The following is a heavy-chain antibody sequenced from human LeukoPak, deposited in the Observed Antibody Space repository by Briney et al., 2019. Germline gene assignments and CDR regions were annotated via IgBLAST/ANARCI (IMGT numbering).Heavy chain of an antibody. D-gene: IGHD6-6*01. V-gene: IGHV4-39*07. CDR1: GGSISSSSYY. J-gene: IGHJ5*02. CDR3: ARDRGIAALLKVWLDP. CDR2: IYYSGST. Sequence: SETLSLTCTVSGGSISSSSYYWGWLRQPPGKGLEWIGSIYYSGSTYYNPSLKSRVTISVDTSKNQFSLKLSSATAADTAVYYCARDRGIAALLKVWLDPWGRGTLVTVSS.